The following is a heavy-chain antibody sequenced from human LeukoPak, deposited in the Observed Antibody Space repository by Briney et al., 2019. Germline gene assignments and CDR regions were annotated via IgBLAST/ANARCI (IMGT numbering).Heavy chain of an antibody. CDR2: INHSGST. CDR3: ASPRAFGSGSKWRYFDY. CDR1: GGSFSGYY. D-gene: IGHD3-10*01. Sequence: PSETLSLTCAVYGGSFSGYYWSWIRQPPGKGLEWMGEINHSGSTNYNPSLKSRVTISVDTSKNQFSLKLSSVTAADTAVYYCASPRAFGSGSKWRYFDYWGQGTLVTVSS. V-gene: IGHV4-34*01. J-gene: IGHJ4*02.